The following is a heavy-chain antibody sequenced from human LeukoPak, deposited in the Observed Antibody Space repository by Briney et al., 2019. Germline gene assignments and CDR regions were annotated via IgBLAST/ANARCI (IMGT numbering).Heavy chain of an antibody. CDR3: ARVAYINSGWHPGWFDP. J-gene: IGHJ5*02. CDR2: VYRSGTT. CDR1: GYSITTSHY. Sequence: PSETLRLTCTVSGYSITTSHYWGWIRQSPGRGLEWIGNVYRSGTTYYNPSLKSRVTISMDTSKNQFSLKMTSVTAADTAVYYCARVAYINSGWHPGWFDPWGQGTLVTVSS. V-gene: IGHV4-38-2*02. D-gene: IGHD6-19*01.